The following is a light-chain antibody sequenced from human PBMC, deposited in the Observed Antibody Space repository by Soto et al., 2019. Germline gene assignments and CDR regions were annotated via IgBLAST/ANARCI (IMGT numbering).Light chain of an antibody. CDR1: QSVSTY. Sequence: IVLTQSPATLSLSPGERYTLSCMAIQSVSTYLAWYQQRPGQAPRVLIYDASYRATDIPPRFSGSGSGTDFTLTISSLEPEDFAVYYCQQRRSWPPTITVGQGTRLEIK. J-gene: IGKJ5*01. CDR2: DAS. CDR3: QQRRSWPPTIT. V-gene: IGKV3-11*01.